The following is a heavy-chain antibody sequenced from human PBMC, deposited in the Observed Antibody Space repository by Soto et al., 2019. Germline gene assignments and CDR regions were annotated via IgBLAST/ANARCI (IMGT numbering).Heavy chain of an antibody. CDR1: RFTFSTYA. CDR2: ISGSAGST. J-gene: IGHJ6*03. Sequence: GGSLRLSCAASRFTFSTYAMSWVRQAPGKGLEWVSGISGSAGSTYYADSVKGRFTISRYNFKDTLYLQMNSLRAEDTAVYYCAKEAPAQRMTNYYYFYMDVWGKGTTVTVSS. D-gene: IGHD2-15*01. V-gene: IGHV3-23*01. CDR3: AKEAPAQRMTNYYYFYMDV.